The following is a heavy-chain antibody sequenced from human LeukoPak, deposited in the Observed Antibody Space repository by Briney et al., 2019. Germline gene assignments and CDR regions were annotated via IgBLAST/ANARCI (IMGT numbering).Heavy chain of an antibody. CDR2: IGGSGSST. J-gene: IGHJ6*02. V-gene: IGHV3-23*01. CDR3: ARGGRTTWHGMDV. Sequence: GGSLRLSCAASGFTFYDYAMHWVRQAPGKGLEWVSGIGGSGSSTYYAGSVKGRFTISRDNSKNTLYLQMNSLRAEDTAVYYCARGGRTTWHGMDVWGQGTTVTVSS. D-gene: IGHD4-17*01. CDR1: GFTFYDYA.